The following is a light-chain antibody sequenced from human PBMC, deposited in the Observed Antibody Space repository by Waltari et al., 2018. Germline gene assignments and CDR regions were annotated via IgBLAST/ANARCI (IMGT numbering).Light chain of an antibody. Sequence: QSVLTQPPSASGTPGQRVTISCSGRSSNIGSDYVYWFQPLPGTAPKLLIYQNDQRPSGGPDRFSGSKSGTSASLAISGLRSEDEAGYYCATWDDSLSGWVFGGGTKLTVL. V-gene: IGLV1-47*01. CDR3: ATWDDSLSGWV. J-gene: IGLJ3*02. CDR1: SSNIGSDY. CDR2: QND.